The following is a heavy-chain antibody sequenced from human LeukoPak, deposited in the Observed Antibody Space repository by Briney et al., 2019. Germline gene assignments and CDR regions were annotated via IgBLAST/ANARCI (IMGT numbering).Heavy chain of an antibody. Sequence: GRSLRLSCAASGFTFSSYGMHWVRQAPGKGLEWVAVIWYDGSNKYYADSVKGRFTISRDNSKSTLYLQMNSLRAEDTAVYYCAKVGYDSSGYYGYYYYYYMDVWGKGTTVTVSS. D-gene: IGHD3-22*01. J-gene: IGHJ6*03. CDR2: IWYDGSNK. CDR1: GFTFSSYG. CDR3: AKVGYDSSGYYGYYYYYYMDV. V-gene: IGHV3-33*06.